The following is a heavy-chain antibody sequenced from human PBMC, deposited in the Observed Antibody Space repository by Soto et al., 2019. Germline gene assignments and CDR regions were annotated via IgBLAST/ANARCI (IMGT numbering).Heavy chain of an antibody. J-gene: IGHJ5*02. Sequence: QVQLVESGGGVVQPGRSLRLSCAASGFTFSSYGMHWVRQAPGKGLEWVAVIWYDGSNKYYADSVKGRFTISRDNSKNTLYLQMNSLRAEDTAVYYCARDWSSGWCDGENWFYPWGQGTLVTVSS. CDR3: ARDWSSGWCDGENWFYP. CDR2: IWYDGSNK. D-gene: IGHD6-19*01. V-gene: IGHV3-33*01. CDR1: GFTFSSYG.